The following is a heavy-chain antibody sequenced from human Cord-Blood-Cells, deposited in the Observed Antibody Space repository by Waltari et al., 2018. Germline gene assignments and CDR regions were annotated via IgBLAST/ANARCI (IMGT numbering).Heavy chain of an antibody. D-gene: IGHD3-10*01. J-gene: IGHJ4*02. Sequence: EVQLVESGGGLVQPGRSLRLSCAASGFTFDDYAMHWVRQAPGKGLGWVSGNSWNSSSIGYADTVKRRFTISRDNAKNSLYLQMNSLRAEDTALYYCAKDPLYYYGSGSSYYFDYWGQGTLVTVSS. V-gene: IGHV3-9*01. CDR1: GFTFDDYA. CDR3: AKDPLYYYGSGSSYYFDY. CDR2: NSWNSSSI.